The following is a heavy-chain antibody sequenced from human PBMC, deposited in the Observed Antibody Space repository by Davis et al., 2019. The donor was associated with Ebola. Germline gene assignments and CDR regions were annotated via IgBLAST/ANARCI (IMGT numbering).Heavy chain of an antibody. CDR3: ARDIMRPDCSGGSCYPKH. V-gene: IGHV3-23*01. Sequence: PGGSLRLSCAASGFTFSSYAMSWVRQAPGKGLEWVSAISGSGGSTYYADSVKGRFTISRDNAKNSLYLQMNSLRAEDTAVYYCARDIMRPDCSGGSCYPKHWGQGTLVTVSS. J-gene: IGHJ4*02. CDR2: ISGSGGST. D-gene: IGHD2-15*01. CDR1: GFTFSSYA.